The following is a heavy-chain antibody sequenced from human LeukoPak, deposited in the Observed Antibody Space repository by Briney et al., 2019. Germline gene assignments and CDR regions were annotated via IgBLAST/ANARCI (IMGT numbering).Heavy chain of an antibody. CDR2: ISSSGSAR. D-gene: IGHD2-21*02. Sequence: SGGSLRLACVASGFTFSDYYMGWIRQAPGEGLEWVAYISSSGSARYDKDFVKGRFTITRDNTKNSLYLKMSRLSAEATAVYYCAREGSGLTADHSWGQGTLVTVSS. CDR3: AREGSGLTADHS. V-gene: IGHV3-11*01. CDR1: GFTFSDYY. J-gene: IGHJ4*02.